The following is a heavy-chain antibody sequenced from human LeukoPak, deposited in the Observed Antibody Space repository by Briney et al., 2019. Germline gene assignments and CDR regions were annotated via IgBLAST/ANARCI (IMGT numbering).Heavy chain of an antibody. V-gene: IGHV3-7*01. Sequence: PGGSLRLSCAASGSTFSNYWMSWVRQAPGKGLEWVANMKQDGSEKYYVDSVKGRFTISRDNAKNSLYLQMNSLRAEDTAVYYCARNGGSRGSNYYYGLDVWGQGITVTVSS. CDR3: ARNGGSRGSNYYYGLDV. CDR1: GSTFSNYW. J-gene: IGHJ6*02. CDR2: MKQDGSEK. D-gene: IGHD3-10*01.